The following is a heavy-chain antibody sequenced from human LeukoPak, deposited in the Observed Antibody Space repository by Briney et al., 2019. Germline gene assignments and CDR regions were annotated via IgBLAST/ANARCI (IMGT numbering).Heavy chain of an antibody. CDR3: ARGDYDILTGYYMYNWFDP. V-gene: IGHV1-69*04. D-gene: IGHD3-9*01. Sequence: ASVKVSCKASGGTFSSYAISWVRQAPGQGPEWMGRIIPILGIANHAQKFQGRVTITADKSTSTAYMELSSLRSEDTAVYYCARGDYDILTGYYMYNWFDPWGQGTLVTVSS. CDR1: GGTFSSYA. CDR2: IIPILGIA. J-gene: IGHJ5*02.